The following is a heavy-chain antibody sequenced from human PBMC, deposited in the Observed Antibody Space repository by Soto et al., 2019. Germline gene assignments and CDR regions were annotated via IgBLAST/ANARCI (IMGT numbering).Heavy chain of an antibody. V-gene: IGHV3-23*01. CDR2: ISGGGDTT. D-gene: IGHD2-8*01. J-gene: IGHJ4*02. CDR1: GFTVSSHG. CDR3: AKLRDFVVLPAGILDY. Sequence: GGSLRLSCAASGFTVSSHGISWIRLSPGKGLEWVSVISGGGDTTYYTPSVKGRFTISRDDFRNTLYLQMNSLRTEDTAIYYCAKLRDFVVLPAGILDYWGPGTLVTSP.